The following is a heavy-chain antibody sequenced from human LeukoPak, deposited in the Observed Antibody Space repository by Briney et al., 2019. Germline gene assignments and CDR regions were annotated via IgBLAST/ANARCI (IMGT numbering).Heavy chain of an antibody. CDR1: GFTFSNYA. J-gene: IGHJ6*03. D-gene: IGHD3-16*02. Sequence: GGSLRLSCAASGFTFSNYAMSWVRQAPGKGLEWVSIIGYRGGSIYYAHSVQGRFTISRDNSKNTLSPQMDGLRPEDTAVYYCAKSWGYTRPYYNYMDVWGKGTTVTVSS. CDR2: IGYRGGSI. CDR3: AKSWGYTRPYYNYMDV. V-gene: IGHV3-23*01.